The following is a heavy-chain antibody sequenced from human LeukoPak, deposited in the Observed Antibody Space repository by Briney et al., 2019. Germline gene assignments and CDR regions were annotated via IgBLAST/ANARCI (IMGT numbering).Heavy chain of an antibody. J-gene: IGHJ6*02. CDR1: GFLFSSYA. V-gene: IGHV3-64D*09. Sequence: GGSLRLSCSASGFLFSSYAMHWVRQAPGKGLDYVSAISDSGGSTYYADSVKGRFTISRDNSKNTLHLQMSSLRAEDTAVYFCVRGYSFGPYGMDVWGQGTTVTVSS. D-gene: IGHD2-15*01. CDR2: ISDSGGST. CDR3: VRGYSFGPYGMDV.